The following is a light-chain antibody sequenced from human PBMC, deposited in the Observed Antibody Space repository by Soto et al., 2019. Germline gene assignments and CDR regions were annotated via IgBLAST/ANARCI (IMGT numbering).Light chain of an antibody. CDR1: QSIKSW. V-gene: IGKV1-5*01. J-gene: IGKJ1*01. CDR3: HQYNSYPRT. CDR2: DAS. Sequence: DIRMTQSPSTLSASVGDRVTITCRASQSIKSWLAWYQQKPGKAPELLIYDASSLNRGVPSRFSGSGSGTDFTLTISRLQPDDFATYYCHQYNSYPRTVGHGTKVDIK.